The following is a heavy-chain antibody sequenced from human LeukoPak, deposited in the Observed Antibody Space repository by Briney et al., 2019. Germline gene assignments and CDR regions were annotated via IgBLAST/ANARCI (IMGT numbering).Heavy chain of an antibody. J-gene: IGHJ6*02. CDR3: ARDRWFGEKQNQNYYYYYGMDV. D-gene: IGHD3-10*01. CDR2: IWYDGSNK. CDR1: GFTFSSYG. Sequence: GGSLRLSCAASGFTFSSYGMHWVRQAPGKGLEWVAVIWYDGSNKYYADSVKGRFTISRDNSKNTLYLQMNSLRAEDTAVYYCARDRWFGEKQNQNYYYYYGMDVWGQGTRVTVSS. V-gene: IGHV3-33*01.